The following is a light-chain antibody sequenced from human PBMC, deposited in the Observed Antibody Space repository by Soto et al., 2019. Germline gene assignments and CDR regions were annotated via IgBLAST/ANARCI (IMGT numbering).Light chain of an antibody. CDR3: QSYDSSLSGSYV. V-gene: IGLV1-40*01. J-gene: IGLJ1*01. Sequence: QSVLTQPPSVSGAPGQRVTISCTGSSSNIGAGYDVNWYQQLPGTAPKLLIYGNTNRPSGVPDRFSGSKSGTSASLAITGLQAEDEDDYYCQSYDSSLSGSYVFGTGTKLTVL. CDR1: SSNIGAGYD. CDR2: GNT.